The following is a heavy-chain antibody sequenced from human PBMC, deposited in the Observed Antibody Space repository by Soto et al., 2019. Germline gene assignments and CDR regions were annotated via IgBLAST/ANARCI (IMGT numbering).Heavy chain of an antibody. V-gene: IGHV3-30*03. D-gene: IGHD6-6*01. CDR3: TRVVIAARLSSDY. J-gene: IGHJ4*02. CDR1: GFTFSSYG. CDR2: ISYDGSNK. Sequence: GGSLRVSCASSGFTFSSYGRHWDRQAPGKGLEWVAVISYDGSNKYYAASVKGRFTISRDDSKNTAYLQMNSLRTEDTAVYYCTRVVIAARLSSDYWGQGTLVTVSS.